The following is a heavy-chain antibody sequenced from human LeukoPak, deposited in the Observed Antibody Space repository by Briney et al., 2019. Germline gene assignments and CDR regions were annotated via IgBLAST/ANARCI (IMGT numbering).Heavy chain of an antibody. Sequence: PGRSLRLSCAASGFTFSSFGMYWVRQAPGKGLEWVALISYDGENQDYVDSVKGRFTISRDNSKNRLYLQMIGLRADDTAVYYCAKDRGNCGGDCHFFDYWGQGTLVTVSS. CDR3: AKDRGNCGGDCHFFDY. D-gene: IGHD2-21*02. CDR2: ISYDGENQ. V-gene: IGHV3-30*18. CDR1: GFTFSSFG. J-gene: IGHJ4*02.